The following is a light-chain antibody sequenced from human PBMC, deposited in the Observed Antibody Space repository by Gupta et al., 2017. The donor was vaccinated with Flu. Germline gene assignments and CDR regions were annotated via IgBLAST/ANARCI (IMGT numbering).Light chain of an antibody. CDR2: QVS. CDR3: MQGAHWPWA. J-gene: IGKJ1*01. CDR1: QGLVYSDGNSY. Sequence: EVVMTPSPLSLPVTLGQPASISCRSSQGLVYSDGNSYLHWFQQRPGQSPRRLIYQVSNRDSGVQDIFSGSGSGTDFTPKISRVEAEYVGIYFCMQGAHWPWAFGQGTTVEIK. V-gene: IGKV2-30*01.